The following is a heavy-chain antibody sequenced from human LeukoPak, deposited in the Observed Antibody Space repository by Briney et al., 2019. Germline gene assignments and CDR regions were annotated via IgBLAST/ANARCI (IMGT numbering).Heavy chain of an antibody. Sequence: PGGSLRLSCAASGFTFSSYGMHWVRQAPGKGLEWVAFIRYDGSSKYYADFVEGRFTISRDNSKNTLYLQMNSLRAEDTAVYYCVSATAVTQFDYWGQGTLVTVSS. D-gene: IGHD4-17*01. J-gene: IGHJ4*02. CDR2: IRYDGSSK. CDR3: VSATAVTQFDY. V-gene: IGHV3-30*02. CDR1: GFTFSSYG.